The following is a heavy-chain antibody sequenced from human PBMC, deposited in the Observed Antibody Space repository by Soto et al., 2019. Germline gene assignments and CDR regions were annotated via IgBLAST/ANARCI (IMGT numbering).Heavy chain of an antibody. D-gene: IGHD6-13*01. CDR3: AREVQQLATFDY. V-gene: IGHV3-30-3*01. J-gene: IGHJ4*02. Sequence: QVQLVESGGGVVQPGRSLRLSCAASGFTFSSYAMHWVRQAPGKGLEWVAVISYDGSNKYYADSVKGRFIISRDNSKNTLYLQMNSLRAEDTAVYYCAREVQQLATFDYWGQGTLVTVSS. CDR1: GFTFSSYA. CDR2: ISYDGSNK.